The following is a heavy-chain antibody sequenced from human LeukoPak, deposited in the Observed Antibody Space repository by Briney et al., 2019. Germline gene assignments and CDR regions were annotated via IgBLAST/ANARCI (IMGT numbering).Heavy chain of an antibody. Sequence: PGGSLRLSCAASGFTFDDYGMSWVRQAPGKGLVWVSGINWNGGSTGYAYSVKGRFTISRDNAKNSLYLQMNSLRAEDTALYYCSGGIRLGELSSWGQGTLVTVSS. J-gene: IGHJ5*02. CDR2: INWNGGST. CDR3: SGGIRLGELSS. CDR1: GFTFDDYG. V-gene: IGHV3-20*04. D-gene: IGHD3-16*02.